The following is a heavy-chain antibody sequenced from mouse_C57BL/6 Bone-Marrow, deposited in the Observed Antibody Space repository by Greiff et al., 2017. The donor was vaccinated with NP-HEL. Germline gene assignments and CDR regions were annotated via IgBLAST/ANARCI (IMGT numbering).Heavy chain of an antibody. V-gene: IGHV1-55*01. J-gene: IGHJ4*01. D-gene: IGHD1-1*01. CDR2: IYHGSGST. CDR1: GYTFTSYW. Sequence: QVQLQQPGAELVKPGASVKMSCKASGYTFTSYWITWVKQRPGQGLEWIGDIYHGSGSTNYNEKFKSKATLTVDTSSSTAYMQLSSLTSEDSAVYYCAREVVATRYAMDYWGQGTSVTVSS. CDR3: AREVVATRYAMDY.